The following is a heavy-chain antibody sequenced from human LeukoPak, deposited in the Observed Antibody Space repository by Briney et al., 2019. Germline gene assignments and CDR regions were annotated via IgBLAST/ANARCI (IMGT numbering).Heavy chain of an antibody. Sequence: PSETLSLTCTVSGGSISSYYWSWIRQPAGKGLEWVGRIYTSGSTNYNPSLKSRVTMSVDTSKNQFSLKLSSVTAADTAVYYCARDTDFWSGYGFDLWGRGTLVTVSS. CDR1: GGSISSYY. J-gene: IGHJ2*01. D-gene: IGHD3-3*01. CDR3: ARDTDFWSGYGFDL. V-gene: IGHV4-4*07. CDR2: IYTSGST.